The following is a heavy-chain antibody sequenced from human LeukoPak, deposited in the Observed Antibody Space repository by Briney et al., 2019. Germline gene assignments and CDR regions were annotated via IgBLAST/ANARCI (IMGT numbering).Heavy chain of an antibody. CDR3: ARDPPSEAFDI. CDR2: IWYDGSNK. CDR1: GFTFSSYG. V-gene: IGHV3-33*01. Sequence: GGSLRLSCAASGFTFSSYGMHWVRQAPGKGLEWVAVIWYDGSNKYYADSVKGRFTISRDNSKNTLYLQMNSLRAEDTAVYYCARDPPSEAFDIWGQGTMVTVS. J-gene: IGHJ3*02.